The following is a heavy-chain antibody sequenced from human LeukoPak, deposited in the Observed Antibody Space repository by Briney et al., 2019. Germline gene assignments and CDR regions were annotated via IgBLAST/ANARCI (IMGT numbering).Heavy chain of an antibody. CDR1: GFTFSSYA. V-gene: IGHV3-23*01. J-gene: IGHJ6*02. CDR3: AKDLKVSRYYGMDV. D-gene: IGHD2-2*01. Sequence: PGGSLRLSCAASGFTFSSYAMNWVRQAPGKGLEWVSGISGSGGKTYYADSVKGRFTISRDNSKNTLYLQMNSLRAEDTAVYYCAKDLKVSRYYGMDVWGQGTTVTVSS. CDR2: ISGSGGKT.